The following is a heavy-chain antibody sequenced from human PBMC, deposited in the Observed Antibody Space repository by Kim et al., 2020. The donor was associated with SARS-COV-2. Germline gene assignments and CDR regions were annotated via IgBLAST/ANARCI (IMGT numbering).Heavy chain of an antibody. Sequence: ASVKVSCKASGYTFTGYHLNWVRQAPGQGLEWMGWTNINTGKPTYAQGFTGRFVFSLDTSVETTYLEISSLKAEDTAVYYCARDVSRTAYDLWGQGTLVT. CDR3: ARDVSRTAYDL. V-gene: IGHV7-4-1*02. CDR1: GYTFTGYH. J-gene: IGHJ4*02. D-gene: IGHD3-3*01. CDR2: TNINTGKP.